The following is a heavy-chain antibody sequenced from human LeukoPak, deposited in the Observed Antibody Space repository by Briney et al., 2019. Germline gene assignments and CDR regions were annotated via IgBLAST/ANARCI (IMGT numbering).Heavy chain of an antibody. V-gene: IGHV4-39*01. Sequence: SETLSLTCTVSGGSISSSSYYWGWIRQPPGKGLEWIGSIYYSGSTYYNPSLKSRVTISVDTSKNQFSLKLSSVTAADTAVYYCARRGRSSGRTYCYYFDYWGQGTLVTVSS. CDR2: IYYSGST. CDR3: ARRGRSSGRTYCYYFDY. J-gene: IGHJ4*02. D-gene: IGHD6-19*01. CDR1: GGSISSSSYY.